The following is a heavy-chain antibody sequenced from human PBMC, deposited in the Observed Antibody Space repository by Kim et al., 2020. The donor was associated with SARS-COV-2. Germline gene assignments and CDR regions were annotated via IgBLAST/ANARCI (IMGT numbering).Heavy chain of an antibody. V-gene: IGHV3-20*03. Sequence: GYADSVKGRFTISRDNAKNSLYLQMNSMRAEDTALYYCARARTRSALFDYWGQGTLVTVSS. CDR3: ARARTRSALFDY. D-gene: IGHD3-10*01. J-gene: IGHJ4*02.